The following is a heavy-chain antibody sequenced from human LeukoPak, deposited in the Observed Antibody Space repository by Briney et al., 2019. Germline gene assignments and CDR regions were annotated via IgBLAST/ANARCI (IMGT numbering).Heavy chain of an antibody. D-gene: IGHD1-26*01. Sequence: SETLSLTCTVSGGSISSYYWSWIRQPPGKGLEWIGYIYYTGSTNYNPSLKGRVTISLDTSKNQFSLKLSSVTAADTAVYYCARGTSGSYYGVWFDPWGQGTLVTVSS. J-gene: IGHJ5*02. V-gene: IGHV4-59*01. CDR1: GGSISSYY. CDR3: ARGTSGSYYGVWFDP. CDR2: IYYTGST.